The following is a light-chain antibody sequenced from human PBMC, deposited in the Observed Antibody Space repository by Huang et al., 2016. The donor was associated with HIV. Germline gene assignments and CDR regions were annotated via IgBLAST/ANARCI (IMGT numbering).Light chain of an antibody. CDR3: QQYSTLPWT. V-gene: IGKV3-20*01. CDR2: GSS. CDR1: QHVHNDY. J-gene: IGKJ1*01. Sequence: EIVLTQSPDTLSLAPGGRGALSCRASQHVHNDYLAWYQQKSGQAPRLLICGSSGRATGVPVRFGGSGSGAEFILTIDRLEPEDFASYYCQQYSTLPWTFGPGTKLEVK.